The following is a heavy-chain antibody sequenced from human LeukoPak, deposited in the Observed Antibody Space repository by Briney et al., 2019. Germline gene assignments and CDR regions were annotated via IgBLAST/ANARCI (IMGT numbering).Heavy chain of an antibody. D-gene: IGHD1-26*01. CDR3: ARHGLVETTYYYYYMDV. CDR2: IYHSGST. V-gene: IGHV4-38-2*01. CDR1: GYSISSGYY. Sequence: RPSETLSLTCAVSGYSISSGYYWGWIRQPPGKGLEWIGSIYHSGSTYYNPSLKSRVTISVDTSKNQFSLKLSSVTAADTAVYYCARHGLVETTYYYYYMDVWGKGTTVTVSS. J-gene: IGHJ6*03.